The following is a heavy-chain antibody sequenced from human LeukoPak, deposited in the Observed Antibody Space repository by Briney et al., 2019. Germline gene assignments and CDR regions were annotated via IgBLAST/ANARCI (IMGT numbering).Heavy chain of an antibody. D-gene: IGHD5-24*01. Sequence: ASVKVSCKASGGSFSSYAISWVRQAPGQGLEWMGWINPNSGGTNYAQTFQGRVTMTRDTSISTAYMELSRLISDDTAVYYCARSWAGYNYFFDYWGQGTLVTVSS. CDR1: GGSFSSYA. J-gene: IGHJ4*02. CDR3: ARSWAGYNYFFDY. V-gene: IGHV1-2*02. CDR2: INPNSGGT.